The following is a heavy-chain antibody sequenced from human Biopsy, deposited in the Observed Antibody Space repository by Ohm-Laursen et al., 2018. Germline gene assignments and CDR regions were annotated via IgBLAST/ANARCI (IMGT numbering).Heavy chain of an antibody. J-gene: IGHJ4*02. Sequence: SLRLSCAASGFTLSSYSMNWVRQHPGKGLEWVSYISSSEITAHYADSVKGRFTISRDNAKNSLYLQMNSLRAEDTAIYYCARSGWNFEFDSWGKGTLVAVSS. D-gene: IGHD6-19*01. CDR2: ISSSEITA. CDR3: ARSGWNFEFDS. V-gene: IGHV3-48*03. CDR1: GFTLSSYS.